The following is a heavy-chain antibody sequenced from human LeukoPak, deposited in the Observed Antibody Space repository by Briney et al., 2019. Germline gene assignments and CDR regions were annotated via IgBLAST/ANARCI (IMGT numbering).Heavy chain of an antibody. CDR2: IIPIFGTA. CDR3: ASAPYSSSSNFDY. J-gene: IGHJ4*02. D-gene: IGHD6-6*01. CDR1: GGTFSSYA. Sequence: EASVKVSCKASGGTFSSYAISWVRQAPGQGLEWIGGIIPIFGTANYAQKFQGRVTITADESTSTAYMELSSLRSEGTAVYYCASAPYSSSSNFDYWGQRTLVTVSS. V-gene: IGHV1-69*13.